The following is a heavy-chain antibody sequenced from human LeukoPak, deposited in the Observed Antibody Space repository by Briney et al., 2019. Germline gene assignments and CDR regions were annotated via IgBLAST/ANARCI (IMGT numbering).Heavy chain of an antibody. V-gene: IGHV3-23*01. Sequence: GGSLRLSCAASGFTFSSYAMCWVRQAPGKGLEWVSSINDNGGSTYYAGSVKGRFTISRDNSKNTLYLQMSSLGADDTAEYYCAGYSGYEYYFDYWGQGTLVTVSS. CDR3: AGYSGYEYYFDY. D-gene: IGHD5-12*01. J-gene: IGHJ4*02. CDR2: INDNGGST. CDR1: GFTFSSYA.